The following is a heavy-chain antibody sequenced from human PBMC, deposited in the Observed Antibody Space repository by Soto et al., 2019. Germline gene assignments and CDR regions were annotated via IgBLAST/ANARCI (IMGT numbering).Heavy chain of an antibody. CDR1: GFTFDDYT. D-gene: IGHD2-21*02. Sequence: EVQLVESWGVVVQPGGSLRLSCAASGFTFDDYTMHWVRQAPGKGLEWVSLISWDGGSTWYADSVKGRFTISRDNSKSSLYLQMNSLRTEDTALYYCAKAYCGGDCSEAYYFDYWGQGTLVTVSS. V-gene: IGHV3-43*01. CDR2: ISWDGGST. J-gene: IGHJ4*02. CDR3: AKAYCGGDCSEAYYFDY.